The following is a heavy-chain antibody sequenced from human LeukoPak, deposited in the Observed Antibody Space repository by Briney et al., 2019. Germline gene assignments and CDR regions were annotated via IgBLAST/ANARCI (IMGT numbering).Heavy chain of an antibody. CDR2: ISAHNGKK. CDR3: VRLNPFSRPWYGWFDP. CDR1: GYPFKNYG. D-gene: IGHD6-13*01. V-gene: IGHV1-18*01. J-gene: IGHJ5*02. Sequence: ASVKVSCKASGYPFKNYGVSWVRQAPGQGLEWVGWISAHNGKKDSAQQFQGRVSMTTDPSTNTAYMELTSLTSDDTAVYFCVRLNPFSRPWYGWFDPWGQGTPVSVSS.